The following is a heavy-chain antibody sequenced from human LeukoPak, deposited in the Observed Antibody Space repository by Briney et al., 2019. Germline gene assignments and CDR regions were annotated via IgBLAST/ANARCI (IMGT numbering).Heavy chain of an antibody. Sequence: ASVKVSCKASGYTFTSYYMHWVRQAPGQGLEWMGIINPSGGSTSYAQKFQGRVTMTRDTSTSTVYMELSSLRSEDTAVYYCARGRITIFGVGKVYFDYWGQGTLVTVSS. CDR2: INPSGGST. CDR3: ARGRITIFGVGKVYFDY. CDR1: GYTFTSYY. D-gene: IGHD3-3*01. V-gene: IGHV1-46*01. J-gene: IGHJ4*02.